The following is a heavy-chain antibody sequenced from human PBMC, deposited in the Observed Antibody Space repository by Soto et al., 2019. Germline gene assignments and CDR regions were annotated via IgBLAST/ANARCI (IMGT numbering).Heavy chain of an antibody. CDR1: GGSFSGYY. V-gene: IGHV4-34*01. D-gene: IGHD3-9*01. CDR3: ARGSSDSTIGY. CDR2: INHSGST. Sequence: QVQLQQWGAGLLKPSETLSLTCAVYGGSFSGYYWSWIRQPPGKGLEWIGEINHSGSTNYNPSLKSRVTISVDTSKNQFSLKLSSVTAADTAVYYCARGSSDSTIGYWGQGTLVTVSS. J-gene: IGHJ4*02.